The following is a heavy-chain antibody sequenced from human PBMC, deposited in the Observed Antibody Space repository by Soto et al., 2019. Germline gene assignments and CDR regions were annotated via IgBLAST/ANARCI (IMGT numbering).Heavy chain of an antibody. CDR3: ANKLPGRYNNLIDY. CDR1: GFTFSSYG. Sequence: QVQLVESGGGVVQPGRSLRLSCAASGFTFSSYGMHWVRQAPGKGLEWVAVTSSDGSNKNYADSVKRRITIPGDNSKNILYLQMNSLRFENTPVYYCANKLPGRYNNLIDYWGQGPLVTVSS. V-gene: IGHV3-30*18. J-gene: IGHJ4*02. CDR2: TSSDGSNK. D-gene: IGHD3-10*01.